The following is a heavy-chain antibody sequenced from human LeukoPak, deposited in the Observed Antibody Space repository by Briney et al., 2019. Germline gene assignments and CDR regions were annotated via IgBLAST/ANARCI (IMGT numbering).Heavy chain of an antibody. CDR3: ARDTYYTSGTYYIDYFDS. J-gene: IGHJ4*02. D-gene: IGHD3-10*01. Sequence: SETLSLTCTVSGGSMSGHYWSWVRQPPGKALEWIGYISHGGQTLSNPSLSSRVTISVDTSNNQFSLKLTSVTAADTAVYFCARDTYYTSGTYYIDYFDSWGQGALVTVSS. CDR1: GGSMSGHY. CDR2: ISHGGQT. V-gene: IGHV4-59*11.